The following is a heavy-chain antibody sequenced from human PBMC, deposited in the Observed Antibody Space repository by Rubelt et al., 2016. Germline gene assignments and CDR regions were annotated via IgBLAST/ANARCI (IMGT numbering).Heavy chain of an antibody. CDR3: ARMVNDFWSGYHNWFDP. J-gene: IGHJ5*02. CDR1: GYTFTSYD. V-gene: IGHV1-8*01. D-gene: IGHD3-3*01. Sequence: QVQLVQSGAEVKKPGASVKVSCKASGYTFTSYDINWVRQATGQGLEWMGWMNPNRGSTGYAQKFQGRVTMTRNTSISTAYMELSSLRSEDTAVYYCARMVNDFWSGYHNWFDPWGQGTLVTVSS. CDR2: MNPNRGST.